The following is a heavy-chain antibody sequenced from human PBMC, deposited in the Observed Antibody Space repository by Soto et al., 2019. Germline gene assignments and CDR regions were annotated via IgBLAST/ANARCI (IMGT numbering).Heavy chain of an antibody. CDR1: GYSFTSYW. V-gene: IGHV5-51*01. J-gene: IGHJ4*02. D-gene: IGHD5-12*01. CDR3: ARLGMATVETYYFDY. CDR2: IYPGDSDT. Sequence: PGESLKISCKGSGYSFTSYWIGWVRQMPGKGLEWMGIIYPGDSDTRYGPSFQGQVTISADKSISTAYLQWSSLKASDTAMYYCARLGMATVETYYFDYWGQGTLVTVSS.